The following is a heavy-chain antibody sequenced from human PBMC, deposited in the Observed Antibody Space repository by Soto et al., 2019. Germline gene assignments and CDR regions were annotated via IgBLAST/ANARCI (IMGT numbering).Heavy chain of an antibody. Sequence: ASVKVSCKASGGTFSSYAISWVRQAPGQGLAWMGGIIPIFGTANYAQKFQGRVTITADKSTSTAYMELSSLRSEDTAVYYCASSPRPYYYDSSGYYIRDAFDIWGQGTMVTVSS. V-gene: IGHV1-69*06. CDR2: IIPIFGTA. D-gene: IGHD3-22*01. CDR1: GGTFSSYA. CDR3: ASSPRPYYYDSSGYYIRDAFDI. J-gene: IGHJ3*02.